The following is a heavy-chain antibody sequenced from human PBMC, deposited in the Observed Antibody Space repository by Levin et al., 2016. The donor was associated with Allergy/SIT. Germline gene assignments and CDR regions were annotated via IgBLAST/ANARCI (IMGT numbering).Heavy chain of an antibody. Sequence: SQTLSLTCAVYGGSFSGYYWSWIRQPPGKGLEWIGEINHSGSTNYNPSLKSRVTISVDTSKNQFSLKLSSVTAADTAVYYCARFGSSWYRGHYFDYWGQGTLVTVSS. D-gene: IGHD6-13*01. CDR2: INHSGST. V-gene: IGHV4-34*01. J-gene: IGHJ4*02. CDR1: GGSFSGYY. CDR3: ARFGSSWYRGHYFDY.